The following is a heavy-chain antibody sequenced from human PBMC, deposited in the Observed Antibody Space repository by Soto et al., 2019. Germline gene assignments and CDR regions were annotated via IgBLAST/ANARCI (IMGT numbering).Heavy chain of an antibody. V-gene: IGHV3-30*18. D-gene: IGHD2-15*01. J-gene: IGHJ1*01. CDR1: GFTFSSYG. CDR2: ISYDGSDK. CDR3: GKLVVVATTEFQN. Sequence: QVQLVESGGGVVQPGRSLRLSCAASGFTFSSYGMHWVRQAPGKGLEWVAVISYDGSDKYYADSVKGRFTISRDNSNNTLYLRMDDMGVDDTAVYCGGKLVVVATTEFQNWGQGTLVTVSS.